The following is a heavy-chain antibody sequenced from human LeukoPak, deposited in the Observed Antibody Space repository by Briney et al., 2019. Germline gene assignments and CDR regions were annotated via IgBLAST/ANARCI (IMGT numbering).Heavy chain of an antibody. D-gene: IGHD3-10*01. CDR3: AKDLWFGELSPLDFDY. V-gene: IGHV3-53*01. J-gene: IGHJ4*02. CDR1: GFTVSSNY. CDR2: IYSGGST. Sequence: GGSLRLSCAASGFTVSSNYMSWVRQAPGKGLEWVSVIYSGGSTYYADSVKGRFTISRDNSKNTLYLQMNSLRAEDTAVYYCAKDLWFGELSPLDFDYWGQGTLVTVSS.